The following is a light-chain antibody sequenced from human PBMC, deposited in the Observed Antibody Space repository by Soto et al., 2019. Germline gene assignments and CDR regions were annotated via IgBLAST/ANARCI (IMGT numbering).Light chain of an antibody. V-gene: IGLV2-18*02. Sequence: QSVLTQPPSVSGSPGQSVTISCTGTSSDVGSYNRVSWYQQPPGTAPKLMICQVSNRPSGVPDRFSGSKSGNTASLTISGLQAEDEPDYYCSSYTSSGTWVFGGGTKLTVL. J-gene: IGLJ3*02. CDR2: QVS. CDR3: SSYTSSGTWV. CDR1: SSDVGSYNR.